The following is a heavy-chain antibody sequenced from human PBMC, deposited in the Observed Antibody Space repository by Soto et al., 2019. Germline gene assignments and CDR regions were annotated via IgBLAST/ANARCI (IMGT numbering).Heavy chain of an antibody. D-gene: IGHD6-13*01. V-gene: IGHV1-8*01. CDR1: GYTFTSYD. J-gene: IGHJ5*02. Sequence: QVQLVQSGAEVKKPGASVKVSCKASGYTFTSYDINWVRQATGQGLEWMGWMNPNSGNTGYAQKLQGRVTKTSNTTSSTDYMELSRLRSEDTAVYFCARERSAAGTGWFDPWGQGTLVTVSS. CDR2: MNPNSGNT. CDR3: ARERSAAGTGWFDP.